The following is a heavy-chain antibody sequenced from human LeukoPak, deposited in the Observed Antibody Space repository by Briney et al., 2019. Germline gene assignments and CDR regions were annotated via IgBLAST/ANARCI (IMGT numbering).Heavy chain of an antibody. V-gene: IGHV3-23*01. J-gene: IGHJ4*02. CDR2: ISSGGTT. CDR3: AKDWASGSYFDY. Sequence: GGSLRLSCTASGFILDSYAMSWVRQAPGKGLEWVSAISSGGTTYYADSVKGRSTISRDTSKSTVYLQMNSLRAEDTAVYYCAKDWASGSYFDYWGQGTLVTVSS. CDR1: GFILDSYA. D-gene: IGHD1-1*01.